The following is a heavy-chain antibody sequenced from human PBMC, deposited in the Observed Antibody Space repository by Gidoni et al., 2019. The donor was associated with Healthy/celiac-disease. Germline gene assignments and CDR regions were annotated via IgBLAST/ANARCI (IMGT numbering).Heavy chain of an antibody. CDR1: GFSVSSNY. Sequence: EVQLVESGGGLVQPGGSLRLSCAASGFSVSSNYMSWVRQAPGKGLEWVSVIYSGGSTNYADSVKGRFTISRDKSKNTLYLQMKSRRAEDTAVYYCAREELGTADYYYEGMDVWGQGTTVTGSS. CDR2: IYSGGST. V-gene: IGHV3-66*02. J-gene: IGHJ6*02. D-gene: IGHD7-27*01. CDR3: AREELGTADYYYEGMDV.